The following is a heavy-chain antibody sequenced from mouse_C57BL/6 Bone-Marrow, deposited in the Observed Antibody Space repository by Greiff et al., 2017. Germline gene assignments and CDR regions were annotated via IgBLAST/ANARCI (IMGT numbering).Heavy chain of an antibody. CDR1: GYTFTSYG. Sequence: QVQLQQSGAGLARPGASVKLSCKASGYTFTSYGISWVKQRTGQGLEWIGEIYPRSGNTYYNEKFKGKATLTADKSSSTAYMELRSLTSEDSAVYFCARDYYVCMDYWGQGTSVTVSS. CDR2: IYPRSGNT. V-gene: IGHV1-81*01. D-gene: IGHD1-1*01. J-gene: IGHJ4*01. CDR3: ARDYYVCMDY.